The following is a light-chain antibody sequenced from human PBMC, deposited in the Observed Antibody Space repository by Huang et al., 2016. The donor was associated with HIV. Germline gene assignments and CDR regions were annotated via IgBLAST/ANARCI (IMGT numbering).Light chain of an antibody. Sequence: EIVLTQSPATLSLSPGERAPLSCRASQSVSSSLAWYQQKPGQAPRRLIYDASNRATGIPARFSGSGSGTDFTLTISSLEPEDFAVYYCQQRSNWPLTFGGGTKVEIK. V-gene: IGKV3-11*01. CDR1: QSVSSS. CDR2: DAS. J-gene: IGKJ4*01. CDR3: QQRSNWPLT.